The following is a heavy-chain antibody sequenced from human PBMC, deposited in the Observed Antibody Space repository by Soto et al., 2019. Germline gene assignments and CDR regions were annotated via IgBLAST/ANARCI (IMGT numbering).Heavy chain of an antibody. CDR2: ISYDGSNK. Sequence: QVQLVESGGGVVQPGRSLRLSCAASGFTFSSYGMHWVRQAPGKGLEWGAVISYDGSNKYYADSVKGRFTISRDNSKNTLYLQMNSLRAEDTAVYYCAKGIAVAGNKERYYYYGMDVWGQGTTVTVSS. V-gene: IGHV3-30*18. CDR3: AKGIAVAGNKERYYYYGMDV. CDR1: GFTFSSYG. J-gene: IGHJ6*02. D-gene: IGHD6-19*01.